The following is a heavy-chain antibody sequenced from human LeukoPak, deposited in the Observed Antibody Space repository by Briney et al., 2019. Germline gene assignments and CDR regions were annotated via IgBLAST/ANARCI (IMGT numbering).Heavy chain of an antibody. J-gene: IGHJ4*02. D-gene: IGHD3-22*01. V-gene: IGHV3-23*01. CDR3: AKDLVEYDSSGYYSY. CDR1: GFTFSSYA. Sequence: GGSLRLSCAASGFTFSSYAMSWVRQAPGKGLEWVSAISGSGGSTYYADSVKGRFTISRDNSKNTLHLQMNSLRAEDTAVYYCAKDLVEYDSSGYYSYWGQGTLVTVSS. CDR2: ISGSGGST.